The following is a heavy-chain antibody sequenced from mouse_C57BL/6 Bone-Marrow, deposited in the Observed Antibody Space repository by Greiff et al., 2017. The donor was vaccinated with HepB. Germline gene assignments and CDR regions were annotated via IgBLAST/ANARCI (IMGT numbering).Heavy chain of an antibody. Sequence: QVQLQQSGAELVKPGASVKFSCKASGYTFTSSWMNWVKQRPGQGLEWIGMIHPNSGSNNYNEKFKSKATLTADKSSSTAYMQRSSLTSEYSAVYYCTRDGGRDYWGQGTSVTVSS. D-gene: IGHD1-2*01. J-gene: IGHJ4*01. CDR1: GYTFTSSW. V-gene: IGHV1-64*01. CDR2: IHPNSGSN. CDR3: TRDGGRDY.